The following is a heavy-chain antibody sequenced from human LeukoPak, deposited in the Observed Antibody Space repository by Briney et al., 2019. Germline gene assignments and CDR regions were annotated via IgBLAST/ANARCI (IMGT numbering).Heavy chain of an antibody. CDR3: ATDRVGGMDV. CDR2: INPSGGST. J-gene: IGHJ6*02. Sequence: GASVTVSCKASGYTFTSFYIHWVRQAPGHGLEWMGIINPSGGSTSYAQKFQGRVTMTRDTSTSTVYMELSSLRSDDTAVYYCATDRVGGMDVWGQGTTVTVSS. CDR1: GYTFTSFY. V-gene: IGHV1-46*01.